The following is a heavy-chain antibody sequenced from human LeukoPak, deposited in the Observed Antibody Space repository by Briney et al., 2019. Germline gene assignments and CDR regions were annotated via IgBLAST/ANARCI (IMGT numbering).Heavy chain of an antibody. D-gene: IGHD3-10*01. CDR1: GGSFGGYY. J-gene: IGHJ4*02. CDR3: ARGWGFGELLPYYFDY. Sequence: SETLSLTCAVYGGSFGGYYWSWIRQPPGKGLEWIGEINHSGSTNYSPSLKSRVTISVDTSKNQFSLKLSSVTAADTAVYYCARGWGFGELLPYYFDYWGQGTLVTVSS. V-gene: IGHV4-34*01. CDR2: INHSGST.